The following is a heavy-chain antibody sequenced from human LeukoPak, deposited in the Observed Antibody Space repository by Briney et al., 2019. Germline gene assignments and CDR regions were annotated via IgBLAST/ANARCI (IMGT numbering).Heavy chain of an antibody. Sequence: PSETLSLTCAVYGGSFSGYYWSWIRQPPGKGLEWIGEINHSGSTNYNPSLKSRVTISVDTSKNQFSLKLSSVTAADTAVYYCARRRAARGPLDYWGQGTLVTVSS. CDR2: INHSGST. CDR3: ARRRAARGPLDY. D-gene: IGHD6-13*01. J-gene: IGHJ4*02. CDR1: GGSFSGYY. V-gene: IGHV4-34*01.